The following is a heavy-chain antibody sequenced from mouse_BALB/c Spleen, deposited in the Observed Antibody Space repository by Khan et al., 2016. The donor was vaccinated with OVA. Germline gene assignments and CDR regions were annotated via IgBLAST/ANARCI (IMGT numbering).Heavy chain of an antibody. CDR1: GYTFTSYV. J-gene: IGHJ4*01. V-gene: IGHV1S136*01. CDR3: ARWGSITMNFYAMDY. D-gene: IGHD1-1*02. CDR2: INPYNDCT. Sequence: VQLQQSGPELVKPGASVKMSCKASGYTFTSYVMHWVKQKPGQGLEWIGFINPYNDCTKYNERFIGKATLTSDKSSSTAYMELSSLTSEDSAVYSCARWGSITMNFYAMDYWGQGTSVTVSS.